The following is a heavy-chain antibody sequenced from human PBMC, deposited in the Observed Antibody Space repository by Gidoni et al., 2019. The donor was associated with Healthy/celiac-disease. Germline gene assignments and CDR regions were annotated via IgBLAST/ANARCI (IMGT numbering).Heavy chain of an antibody. CDR1: VGTFSSYA. D-gene: IGHD3-9*01. J-gene: IGHJ6*02. CDR2: IIPIFGTA. CDR3: ATFSTGYYSPGFYYGMDV. Sequence: QVQLVQSGAEVKKPGSSVKVSCKASVGTFSSYAISWVRQAPGQGLEWMGGIIPIFGTANYAQKFQGRITITADKSTSTAYMELSSLRSEDTAVYYCATFSTGYYSPGFYYGMDVWGQGTTVTVSS. V-gene: IGHV1-69*06.